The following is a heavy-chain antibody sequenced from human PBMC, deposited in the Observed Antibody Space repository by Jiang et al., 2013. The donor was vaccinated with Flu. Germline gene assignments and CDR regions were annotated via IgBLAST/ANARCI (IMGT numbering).Heavy chain of an antibody. Sequence: LLKPSETLSLTCAVYGGSFSGYYWSWIRQPPGKGLEWIGEINHSGSTNYNPSLKSRVTISVDTSKNQFSLKLSSVTAADTAVYYCARVLRAYSSSSWFDPWGQGTLVTVSS. CDR3: ARVLRAYSSSSWFDP. V-gene: IGHV4-34*01. J-gene: IGHJ5*02. D-gene: IGHD6-6*01. CDR1: GGSFSGYY. CDR2: INHSGST.